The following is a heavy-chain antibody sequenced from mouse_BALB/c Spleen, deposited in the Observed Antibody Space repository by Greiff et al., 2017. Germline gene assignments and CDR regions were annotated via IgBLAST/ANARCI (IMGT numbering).Heavy chain of an antibody. D-gene: IGHD1-1*02. CDR1: GFTFSSYG. V-gene: IGHV5-6-3*01. CDR3: ARVGYCGNPLDY. Sequence: EVQVVESGGGLVQPGGSLKLSCAASGFTFSSYGMSWVRQTPDKRLELVATINSNGGSTYYPDSVKGRFTISRDNAKNTLYLQMSSLKSEDTAMYYCARVGYCGNPLDYWGQGTTLTVSS. CDR2: INSNGGST. J-gene: IGHJ2*01.